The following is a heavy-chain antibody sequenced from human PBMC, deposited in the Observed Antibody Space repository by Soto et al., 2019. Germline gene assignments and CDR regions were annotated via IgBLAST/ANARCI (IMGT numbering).Heavy chain of an antibody. D-gene: IGHD3-22*01. CDR3: ASDYDSSAYYYSNWFDP. Sequence: ASVYVSCKASGYTFTSYAIHWVRQAPGQRLEWMGWINTGNDNTKNSQKFQGRVTLTRDTSASTAYMELSSLRSEDTAVYYCASDYDSSAYYYSNWFDPWGQGTLVTVSS. J-gene: IGHJ5*02. V-gene: IGHV1-3*04. CDR2: INTGNDNT. CDR1: GYTFTSYA.